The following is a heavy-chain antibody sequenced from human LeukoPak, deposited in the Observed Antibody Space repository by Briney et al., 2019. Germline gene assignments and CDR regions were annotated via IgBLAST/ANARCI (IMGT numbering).Heavy chain of an antibody. CDR3: ARDRMAIDYYDSSGYYHWFDP. J-gene: IGHJ5*02. D-gene: IGHD3-22*01. V-gene: IGHV3-21*01. Sequence: PGGSLRLSCAASGFTFSSYSMNWVRQAPGKGLEWVSSISSSSSYIYYADSVKGRFTISRVNAKNSLYLQMNSLRAEDTAVYYCARDRMAIDYYDSSGYYHWFDPWGQGTLVTVSS. CDR1: GFTFSSYS. CDR2: ISSSSSYI.